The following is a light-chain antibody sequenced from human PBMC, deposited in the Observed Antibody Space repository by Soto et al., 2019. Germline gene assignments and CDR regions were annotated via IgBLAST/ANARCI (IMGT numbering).Light chain of an antibody. Sequence: QSVLTQPPSVSAAPGQKVSISCSGSISNIGSNYVSWFQQFPGTAPTLLIYENNKRPSGIPDRFSASKSCTSATLAITGPQTGDEADYYCGTWDSRLTVVVFGGGTKLTVL. J-gene: IGLJ3*02. CDR1: ISNIGSNY. CDR3: GTWDSRLTVVV. V-gene: IGLV1-51*01. CDR2: ENN.